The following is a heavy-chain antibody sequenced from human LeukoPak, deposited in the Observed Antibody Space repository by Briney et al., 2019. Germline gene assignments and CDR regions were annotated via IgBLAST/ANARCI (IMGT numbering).Heavy chain of an antibody. CDR3: VKDYSTIAAAANPLFDY. CDR2: ITGSGDTT. J-gene: IGHJ4*02. Sequence: QPGGSLGLSCAASGFTFSSYAVTWVRQAPGKWLEWGSGITGSGDTTFYADSVKGRFTISRDNSKNTLYLQMHSLRAEDTAVYYCVKDYSTIAAAANPLFDYWGQGALVTVSS. V-gene: IGHV3-23*01. CDR1: GFTFSSYA. D-gene: IGHD6-13*01.